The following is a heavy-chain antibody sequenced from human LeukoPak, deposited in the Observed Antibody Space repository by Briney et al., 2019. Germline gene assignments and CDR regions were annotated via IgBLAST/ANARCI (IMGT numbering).Heavy chain of an antibody. CDR2: IYTSGST. Sequence: PSETLSLTCTVSGGSISSYYWSWIRQPAGKGLEWIGRIYTSGSTNYNPSLKSRVTMSVDTSKNQFSLKLSSVTAADTAVYYCAREWWLRDRSNYYFYYMDVWGKGTTVTISS. CDR3: AREWWLRDRSNYYFYYMDV. D-gene: IGHD5-12*01. V-gene: IGHV4-4*07. CDR1: GGSISSYY. J-gene: IGHJ6*03.